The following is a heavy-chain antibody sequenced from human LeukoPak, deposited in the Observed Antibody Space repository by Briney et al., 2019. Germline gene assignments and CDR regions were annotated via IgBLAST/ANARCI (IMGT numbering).Heavy chain of an antibody. V-gene: IGHV3-11*01. D-gene: IGHD5-24*01. CDR3: ARDQGKATITGFDH. Sequence: GGSLRLSCAASGFTFSDYYMSWIRQAPGKGLEWVSYISSSGSTTDYADSMKGRFTISRDNAKSSLFLQMNSLRAEDTAVYYCARDQGKATITGFDHWGQGTLVTVSS. CDR1: GFTFSDYY. CDR2: ISSSGSTT. J-gene: IGHJ4*02.